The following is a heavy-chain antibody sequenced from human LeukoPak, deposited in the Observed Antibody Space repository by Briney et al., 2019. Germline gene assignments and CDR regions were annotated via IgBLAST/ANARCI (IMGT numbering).Heavy chain of an antibody. V-gene: IGHV4-30-2*01. J-gene: IGHJ4*02. Sequence: SQTLSLTCAVSGGSISSGGYSWSWIRQPPGKGLEWIGEINHSGSTNYNPSLKSRVTISVDTSKNQFSLKLSSVTAADTAVYYCARHRLRPPYGSGSYFDYWGQGTLVTVSS. CDR3: ARHRLRPPYGSGSYFDY. CDR1: GGSISSGGYS. D-gene: IGHD3-10*01. CDR2: INHSGST.